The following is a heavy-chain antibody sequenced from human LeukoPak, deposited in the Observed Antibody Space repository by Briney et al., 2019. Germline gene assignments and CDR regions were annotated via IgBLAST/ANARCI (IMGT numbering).Heavy chain of an antibody. CDR1: GFIFDDYA. Sequence: PGGSLRLSCAASGFIFDDYAMHWVRQAPGKGLEWVSSISWNSGSIGYADSVKGRFTISRDNAQNSLSLQMNSLRAEDTALYYCARAIGVTPHYWGQGTLVTVSS. D-gene: IGHD2-21*02. CDR3: ARAIGVTPHY. J-gene: IGHJ4*02. CDR2: ISWNSGSI. V-gene: IGHV3-9*01.